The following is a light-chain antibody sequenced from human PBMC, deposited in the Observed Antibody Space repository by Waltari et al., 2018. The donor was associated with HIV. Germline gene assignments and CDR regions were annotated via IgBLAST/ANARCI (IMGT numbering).Light chain of an antibody. CDR2: GNS. CDR3: QSYDSSLSGVV. J-gene: IGLJ2*01. CDR1: SSNIGPGYD. Sequence: QSVLTQPPSVSGAPGQRVTIPCTGSSSNIGPGYDVHLYQQLPGTAPKPLIYGNSNRPSGVPDRFSGSKSGTSASLAITGLQAEDEADYYCQSYDSSLSGVVFGGGTKLTVL. V-gene: IGLV1-40*01.